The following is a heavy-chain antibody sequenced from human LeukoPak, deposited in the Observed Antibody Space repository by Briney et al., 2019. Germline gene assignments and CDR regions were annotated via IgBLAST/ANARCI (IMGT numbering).Heavy chain of an antibody. CDR1: GYTFTTNG. CDR2: ISAYNGYT. V-gene: IGHV1-18*01. J-gene: IGHJ4*02. D-gene: IGHD6-19*01. CDR3: ARVPSPLQWQIHFDY. Sequence: ASVKVSCKASGYTFTTNGITWVRQAPGQGLEWMGWISAYNGYTNYAQKFQGRVTMTTDTSTNTAYMELRSLRSDDTAVYYCARVPSPLQWQIHFDYWGQGTPVTVSS.